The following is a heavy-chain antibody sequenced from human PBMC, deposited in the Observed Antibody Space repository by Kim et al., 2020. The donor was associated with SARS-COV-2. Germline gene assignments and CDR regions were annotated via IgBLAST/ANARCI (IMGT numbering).Heavy chain of an antibody. D-gene: IGHD3-16*02. CDR3: TATSGLYRSEGDY. CDR1: GFTFSNAW. CDR2: IKSKTDGGTT. J-gene: IGHJ4*02. Sequence: GGSLRLSCAASGFTFSNAWMSWVRQAPGKGLEWVGRIKSKTDGGTTDYAAPVKGRFTISRDDSKNTLYLQMNSLKTEDTAVYYCTATSGLYRSEGDYWGQGTLVTVSS. V-gene: IGHV3-15*01.